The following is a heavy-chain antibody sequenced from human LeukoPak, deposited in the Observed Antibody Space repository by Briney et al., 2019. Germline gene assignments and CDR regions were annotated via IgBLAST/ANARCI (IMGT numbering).Heavy chain of an antibody. CDR2: ISSSSSYI. Sequence: GGSLRLSCAASGFTFSSYSMNRVRQAPGKGLEWVSSISSSSSYIYYADSVKGRFTISRDNAKNSLYLQMNSLRAEDTAVYYCARDPNYYDSSGYYYGVYWGQGTLVTVSS. D-gene: IGHD3-22*01. V-gene: IGHV3-21*01. J-gene: IGHJ4*02. CDR3: ARDPNYYDSSGYYYGVY. CDR1: GFTFSSYS.